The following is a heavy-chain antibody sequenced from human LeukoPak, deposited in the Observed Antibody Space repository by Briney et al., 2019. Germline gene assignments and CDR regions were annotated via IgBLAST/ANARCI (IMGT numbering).Heavy chain of an antibody. D-gene: IGHD6-6*01. CDR2: IRQDGSEE. J-gene: IGHJ6*02. Sequence: GGSLRLSCAASGFTFSSYWMSWVRQAPGKGLEWVANIRQDGSEEVYVDSVKGRFTISRDNAKNSLFLQMNTLRAEDTAVYYCARDPYSSTWSYGMDVWGQGTTVTVSS. CDR3: ARDPYSSTWSYGMDV. CDR1: GFTFSSYW. V-gene: IGHV3-7*05.